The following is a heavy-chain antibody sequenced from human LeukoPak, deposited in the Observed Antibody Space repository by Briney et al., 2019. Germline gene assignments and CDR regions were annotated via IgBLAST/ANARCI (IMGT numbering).Heavy chain of an antibody. CDR3: ATHGSNSYWYLDL. CDR2: ITGSGTTT. CDR1: GFAVSSNY. V-gene: IGHV3-23*01. Sequence: PGGSLRLSCAASGFAVSSNYLTWVRQAPGKGLEWVSGITGSGTTTYYADSVKGRFTISRDNSKNTLYLQMNSLRAEDTAVYYCATHGSNSYWYLDLWGRGTLVTVSS. J-gene: IGHJ2*01. D-gene: IGHD4-23*01.